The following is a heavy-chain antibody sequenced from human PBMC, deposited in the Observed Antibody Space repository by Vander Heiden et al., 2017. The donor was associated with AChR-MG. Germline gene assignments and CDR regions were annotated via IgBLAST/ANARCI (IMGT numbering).Heavy chain of an antibody. J-gene: IGHJ4*02. CDR1: GFTVSSNY. V-gene: IGHV3-66*01. D-gene: IGHD4-17*01. Sequence: EVQLVESGGGLVQPGGSLRLSCAASGFTVSSNYMSWVRQAPGKGLEWVSVIYSGGSTYDADSVKGRFTISRDNSKNTVYLQMNSLRVEDTAVYYCARGTTVTTSDYWGQGTLVTVSS. CDR2: IYSGGST. CDR3: ARGTTVTTSDY.